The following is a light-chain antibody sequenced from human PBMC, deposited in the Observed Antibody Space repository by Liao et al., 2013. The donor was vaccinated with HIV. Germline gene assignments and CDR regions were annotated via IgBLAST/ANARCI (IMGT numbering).Light chain of an antibody. J-gene: IGLJ3*02. CDR3: QVWDSSSDHWV. V-gene: IGLV3-21*02. CDR2: YDS. Sequence: SYELTQPPSVSVSPGQTARITCSGDALPKLYAYWYQQKPGQAPILVIHYDSDRPSGIPERFSGSNSGNTATLTISRVEAGDEADYYCQVWDSSSDHWVFGGGTKLTVL. CDR1: ALPKLY.